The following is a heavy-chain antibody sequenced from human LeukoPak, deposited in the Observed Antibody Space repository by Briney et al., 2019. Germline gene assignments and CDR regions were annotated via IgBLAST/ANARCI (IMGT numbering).Heavy chain of an antibody. J-gene: IGHJ6*02. CDR3: ARAPGYRYYYYGMDV. CDR1: GGSISSYY. Sequence: SETLSLTCTVSGGSISSYYWSWIRQPPGKGLEWIGYIYYSGSTNYNPSLKSRVTISVDTSKNQFSLKLSSATAADTAVYYCARAPGYRYYYYGMDVWGQGTTVTVSS. CDR2: IYYSGST. V-gene: IGHV4-59*01. D-gene: IGHD2-15*01.